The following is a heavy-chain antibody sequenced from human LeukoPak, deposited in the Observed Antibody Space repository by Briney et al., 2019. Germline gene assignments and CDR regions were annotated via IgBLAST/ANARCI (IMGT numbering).Heavy chain of an antibody. D-gene: IGHD3-16*01. CDR3: ARTPLDGGSFDY. CDR1: GGTFSSYA. V-gene: IGHV1-69*13. Sequence: SVKVPCKASGGTFSSYAISWVRQAPGQGLEWMGGIIPIFGTANYAQKFQGRVTITADESTSTAYMELSRLRSEDTAVYYCARTPLDGGSFDYWGQGTLVTVSS. CDR2: IIPIFGTA. J-gene: IGHJ4*02.